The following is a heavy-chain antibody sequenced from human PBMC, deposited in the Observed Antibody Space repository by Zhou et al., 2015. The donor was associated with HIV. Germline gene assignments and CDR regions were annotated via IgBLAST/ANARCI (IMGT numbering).Heavy chain of an antibody. Sequence: QVQLVESGGGVVQPGRSLRLSCAASGFTFSNYAMHWVRQAPGKGLEWVAVISYDGRKNSYLDSVKGRFTISRDNPKNTLYLQMNSLRVDDTAVYYCAKEYDDSRHYITVDSWGQGTLVTVSS. CDR2: ISYDGRKN. J-gene: IGHJ4*02. D-gene: IGHD3-22*01. V-gene: IGHV3-30*18. CDR3: AKEYDDSRHYITVDS. CDR1: GFTFSNYA.